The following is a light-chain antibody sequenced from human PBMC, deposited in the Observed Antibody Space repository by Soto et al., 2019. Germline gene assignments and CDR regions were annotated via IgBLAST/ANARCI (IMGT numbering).Light chain of an antibody. CDR2: ATS. V-gene: IGKV3-20*01. CDR3: QQHVRSPRP. CDR1: QSVDSAY. J-gene: IGKJ2*01. Sequence: EIVLTQSPGTLSLSPGESATLSCRASQSVDSAYLGWYQHKPGQAPRLLISATSRRATGTPDRFSGSGSGNDFTLPISRLEPEYCAGYYCQQHVRSPRPFGQGTKVAIK.